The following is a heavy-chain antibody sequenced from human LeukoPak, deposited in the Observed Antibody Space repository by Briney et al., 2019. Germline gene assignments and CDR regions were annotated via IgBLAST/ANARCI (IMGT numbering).Heavy chain of an antibody. D-gene: IGHD3-22*01. CDR3: ARESTDYYDSTELYYYYYGMDV. V-gene: IGHV3-33*01. CDR2: IWYDGSNK. CDR1: GFTFSSYG. J-gene: IGHJ6*02. Sequence: GGSLRLSCAASGFTFSSYGMHWVRQAPGKGLEWVAVIWYDGSNKYYADSVKGRFTISRDNSKNTLYLQMNSLRAEDTAVYYCARESTDYYDSTELYYYYYGMDVWGQGTTVTVSS.